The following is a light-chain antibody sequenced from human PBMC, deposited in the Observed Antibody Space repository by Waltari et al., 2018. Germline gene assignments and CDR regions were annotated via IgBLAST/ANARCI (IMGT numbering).Light chain of an antibody. CDR1: SSAIGEYDY. CDR3: SSYTSSRTHV. Sequence: QSALAQPASVSGSPGQSITISCTGASSAIGEYDYVSWYQQHPGKAPKLMIYAVTKRPSGVSTRFSGSKSDNTASLTISGLQADDEADYYCSSYTSSRTHVFGTGTEVTVL. CDR2: AVT. J-gene: IGLJ1*01. V-gene: IGLV2-14*03.